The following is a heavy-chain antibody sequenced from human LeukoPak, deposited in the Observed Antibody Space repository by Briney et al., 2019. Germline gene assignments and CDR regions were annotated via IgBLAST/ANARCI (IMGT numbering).Heavy chain of an antibody. D-gene: IGHD5-12*01. V-gene: IGHV4-59*01. Sequence: SETLSLTCTVSGGSINSYYWSWIRQLPGKGLEWIGYVAYSGSTNYNPSLKSRVTIPLDTSKDQFSLKLSSVTVADTAVYYCARTVSGYYFNAWGPGTLVTVSS. CDR2: VAYSGST. CDR3: ARTVSGYYFNA. CDR1: GGSINSYY. J-gene: IGHJ5*02.